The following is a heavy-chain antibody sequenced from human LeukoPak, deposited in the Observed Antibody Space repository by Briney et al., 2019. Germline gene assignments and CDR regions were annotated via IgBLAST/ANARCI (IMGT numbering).Heavy chain of an antibody. Sequence: WGSLSLSCAASGVTFSGSWRTWVRQTPGKGLEWVAKIKEDGSEKYYVDSVKGRFTISRDNAKNSLYLQMNSLRAEDTALYYCATDVGADWGQGTLVTVSS. CDR2: IKEDGSEK. CDR1: GVTFSGSW. V-gene: IGHV3-7*01. CDR3: ATDVGAD. J-gene: IGHJ4*02.